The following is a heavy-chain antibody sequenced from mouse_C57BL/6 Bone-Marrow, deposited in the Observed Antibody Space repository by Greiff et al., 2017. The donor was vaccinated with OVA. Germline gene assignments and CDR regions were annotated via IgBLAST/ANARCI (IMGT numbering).Heavy chain of an antibody. CDR3: ARWGGYDERNYYAMDY. J-gene: IGHJ4*01. CDR2: IYPGSGST. Sequence: QVQLQQPGAELVKPGASVKMSCKASGYTFTSYWITWVKQRPGQGLEWIGDIYPGSGSTNYNEKFKSKATLTVDTSSSTAYMQLSSLTSEDSAVYYCARWGGYDERNYYAMDYWGQGTSVTVSS. CDR1: GYTFTSYW. V-gene: IGHV1-55*01. D-gene: IGHD2-2*01.